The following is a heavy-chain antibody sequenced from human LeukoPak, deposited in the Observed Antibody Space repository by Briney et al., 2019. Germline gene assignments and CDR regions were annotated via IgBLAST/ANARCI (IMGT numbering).Heavy chain of an antibody. CDR3: ARGTTVTTSDWFDP. V-gene: IGHV1-2*06. CDR1: GYTFTGYY. D-gene: IGHD4-17*01. CDR2: VNPNNGVP. J-gene: IGHJ5*02. Sequence: ASVKVSCKASGYTFTGYYMHWVRQAPGQGLEWMGRVNPNNGVPNYAQKFQGRVTMTRDTSTSTVYMELSSLRSEDTAVYYCARGTTVTTSDWFDPWGQGTLVTVSS.